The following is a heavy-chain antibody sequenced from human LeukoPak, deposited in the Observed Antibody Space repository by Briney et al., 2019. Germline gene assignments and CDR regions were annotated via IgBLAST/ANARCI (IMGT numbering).Heavy chain of an antibody. CDR1: GGTFSSYA. Sequence: ASVKVSCKASGGTFSSYAISWVRQAPGQGLEWMGGIIPIFGTANYAQKFQGRVTITADESTSTAYMELSSLRSEDTAVYYCARGYCSSTSCLPDYWGQGTLVTVSS. D-gene: IGHD2-2*01. CDR2: IIPIFGTA. V-gene: IGHV1-69*13. CDR3: ARGYCSSTSCLPDY. J-gene: IGHJ4*02.